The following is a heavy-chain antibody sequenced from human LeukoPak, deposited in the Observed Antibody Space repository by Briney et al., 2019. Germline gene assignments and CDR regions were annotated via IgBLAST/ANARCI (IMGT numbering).Heavy chain of an antibody. CDR3: ARSHGDSSGRCLYYFDY. CDR2: INAGNGNT. J-gene: IGHJ4*02. CDR1: GYTFTSYG. V-gene: IGHV1-3*01. Sequence: ASVKVSCKASGYTFTSYGISWVRQAPGQGLEWMGWINAGNGNTKYSQKFQGRVTITRDTSASTAYLELSSLRSEDTAVYYCARSHGDSSGRCLYYFDYWGQGSLVTVSS. D-gene: IGHD3-22*01.